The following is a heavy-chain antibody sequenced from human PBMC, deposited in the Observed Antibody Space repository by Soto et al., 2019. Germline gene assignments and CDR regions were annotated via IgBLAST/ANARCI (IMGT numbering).Heavy chain of an antibody. J-gene: IGHJ6*02. CDR1: GYTFTSYG. CDR2: ISAYNGNT. Sequence: ASVKVSCKASGYTFTSYGISWVRQAPGQGLEWMGWISAYNGNTAYAQKLQGRVTMTRNTSISTAYMELSSLRSEDTAVYYCARWVVTYSDFWSGRDPYYGMDVWGQGTTVTVSS. D-gene: IGHD3-3*01. V-gene: IGHV1-18*01. CDR3: ARWVVTYSDFWSGRDPYYGMDV.